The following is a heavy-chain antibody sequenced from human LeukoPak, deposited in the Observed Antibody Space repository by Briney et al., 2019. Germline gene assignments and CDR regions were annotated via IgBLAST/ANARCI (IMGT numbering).Heavy chain of an antibody. Sequence: PGGSLRLSCEASGFTFSAYAMTWVRQAPGKGLEWVSSIGSDDKAHYSESVKGRFAISRDNAKKSLYLQMNSLRAEDTAVYYCARDSPGYLAYDSWGQGTLVTVSS. V-gene: IGHV3-69-1*01. D-gene: IGHD1-1*01. J-gene: IGHJ4*02. CDR3: ARDSPGYLAYDS. CDR2: IGSDDKA. CDR1: GFTFSAYA.